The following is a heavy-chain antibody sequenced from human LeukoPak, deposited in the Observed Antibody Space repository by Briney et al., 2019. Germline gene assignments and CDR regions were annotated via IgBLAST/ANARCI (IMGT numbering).Heavy chain of an antibody. CDR2: ISGRGT. J-gene: IGHJ3*02. D-gene: IGHD4-17*01. Sequence: GGSLRLSCAGSGFALKSYSLTWVRQAPGKGLDWVSSISGRGTYYADSVKGRFTISRDKSKNTLYLQMNSLRVEDTAVYYCAKDPNGDYVGAFDMWGQGTMVTVSS. CDR3: AKDPNGDYVGAFDM. V-gene: IGHV3-23*01. CDR1: GFALKSYS.